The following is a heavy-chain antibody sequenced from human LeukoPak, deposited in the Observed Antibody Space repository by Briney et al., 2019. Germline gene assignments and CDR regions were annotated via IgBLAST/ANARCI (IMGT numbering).Heavy chain of an antibody. J-gene: IGHJ4*02. Sequence: SETLSLTCTVSGGSISSSSYYWGWIRQPPGKGLEWIGSIYYSGSTYYNPSLKSRVTISVDTSKNQFSLKLSSVTAADTAVYYCASTNYDFWTRFDYWGQGTLVTVSS. D-gene: IGHD3-3*01. V-gene: IGHV4-39*07. CDR2: IYYSGST. CDR3: ASTNYDFWTRFDY. CDR1: GGSISSSSYY.